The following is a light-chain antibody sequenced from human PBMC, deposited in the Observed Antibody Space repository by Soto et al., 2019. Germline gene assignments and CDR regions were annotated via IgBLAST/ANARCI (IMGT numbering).Light chain of an antibody. CDR3: QQSYSTPQAT. CDR2: AAS. V-gene: IGKV1-39*01. CDR1: QSISSY. Sequence: PFSLSASVGDRVTITCRASQSISSYLNWYQQKPGKAPKLLIYAASSLQSGVPSRFSGSGSGTDFTLTISSLQPEDFATYYCQQSYSTPQATFGQGTKVDIK. J-gene: IGKJ1*01.